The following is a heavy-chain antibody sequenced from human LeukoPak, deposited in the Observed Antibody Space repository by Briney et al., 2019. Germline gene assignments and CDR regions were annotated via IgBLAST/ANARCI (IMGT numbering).Heavy chain of an antibody. CDR1: GFTFSSYA. J-gene: IGHJ4*02. D-gene: IGHD3-9*01. CDR3: AKGLGSYDILTGYPHYYFDY. CDR2: ISGSGGST. V-gene: IGHV3-23*01. Sequence: PGGSLRLSCAASGFTFSSYAMSWVRQAPGKGLEWVSAISGSGGSTYYADSVKGRFTISRDNSKNTLYLQMNSLRAEDTAVYYCAKGLGSYDILTGYPHYYFDYWGQGTPVTVSS.